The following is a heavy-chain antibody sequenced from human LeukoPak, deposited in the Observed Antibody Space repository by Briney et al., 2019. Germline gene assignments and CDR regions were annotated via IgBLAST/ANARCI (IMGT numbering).Heavy chain of an antibody. CDR3: AKGDYDILTGYHDY. V-gene: IGHV3-30*18. Sequence: PGGSLRLSCAASGFTFSSYGMHWVRQAPGKGLEWVAVISYDGSNKYYVDSVKGRFTISRDNSKNTLYLQMNSLRAEDTAVYYCAKGDYDILTGYHDYWGQGTLVTVSS. CDR1: GFTFSSYG. D-gene: IGHD3-9*01. CDR2: ISYDGSNK. J-gene: IGHJ4*02.